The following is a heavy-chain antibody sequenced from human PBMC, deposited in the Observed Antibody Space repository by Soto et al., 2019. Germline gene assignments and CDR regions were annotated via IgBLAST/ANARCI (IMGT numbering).Heavy chain of an antibody. Sequence: KVSCKASGHTFTSYYMHWLRQMPGKGLEWMGIIYPGDSQSRYSPSFQGQVTLSADKSISAAYLQWSSLKASDTAMYYCARFGGPTFTEGYFDYWGQGTLVTVSS. V-gene: IGHV5-51*01. CDR3: ARFGGPTFTEGYFDY. CDR1: GHTFTSYY. J-gene: IGHJ4*02. CDR2: IYPGDSQS. D-gene: IGHD3-16*01.